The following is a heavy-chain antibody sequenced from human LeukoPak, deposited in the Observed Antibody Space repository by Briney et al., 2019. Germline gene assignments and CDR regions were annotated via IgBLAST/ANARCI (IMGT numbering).Heavy chain of an antibody. CDR3: ARTSSGSTYYFDY. D-gene: IGHD1-26*01. Sequence: GGSLRLSCAASGFTFSDYYMSWIRQAPGKGLEWVSYISSSGSTIYYADSVKGRFTISRDNAKNSLYLQMNGLRAEDTAVYYCARTSSGSTYYFDYWGQGTLVTVSS. V-gene: IGHV3-11*01. CDR1: GFTFSDYY. J-gene: IGHJ4*02. CDR2: ISSSGSTI.